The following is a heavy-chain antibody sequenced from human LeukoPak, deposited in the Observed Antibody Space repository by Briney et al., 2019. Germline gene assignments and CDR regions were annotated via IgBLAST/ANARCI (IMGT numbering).Heavy chain of an antibody. D-gene: IGHD4-23*01. CDR2: IIPIFDTA. Sequence: GASVKVSCKASGGTFTSYAISWVRQAPGQGLEWMGGIIPIFDTANYAQRFQGRVTITTDESTSTAYMELSSLRSEDTAVYYCARGRDYGGTGGPYYYMDVWGKGTTVTVSS. CDR1: GGTFTSYA. V-gene: IGHV1-69*05. CDR3: ARGRDYGGTGGPYYYMDV. J-gene: IGHJ6*03.